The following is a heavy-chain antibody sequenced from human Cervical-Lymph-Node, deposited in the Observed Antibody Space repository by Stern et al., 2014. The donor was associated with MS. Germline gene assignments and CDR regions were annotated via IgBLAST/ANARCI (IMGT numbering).Heavy chain of an antibody. CDR2: VYDSGAT. CDR1: GDSISSYTHY. Sequence: QLQLQESGPGLVKPSETLSLTCAVSGDSISSYTHYWAWIRQPPGKGLEWIGSVYDSGATYYTPSLKSPVTISVDTSKNHFSLGLNSVAAADTAVYYCAKHACTGAACPFDLWGQGTLVTVSS. D-gene: IGHD2-8*02. J-gene: IGHJ4*02. CDR3: AKHACTGAACPFDL. V-gene: IGHV4-39*01.